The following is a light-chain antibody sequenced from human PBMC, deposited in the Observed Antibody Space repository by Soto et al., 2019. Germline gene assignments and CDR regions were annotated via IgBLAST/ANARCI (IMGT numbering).Light chain of an antibody. V-gene: IGKV3-15*01. J-gene: IGKJ1*01. Sequence: EIVLTQSPATLSLSPGERATLSCRASQSLGSDLAWYQQKPGQAPRILIFGASARPTGIPARISGSGSGTEFTLTISSLRSEDFAVYFCQQYYNWPRTFGQGTKVDIK. CDR1: QSLGSD. CDR3: QQYYNWPRT. CDR2: GAS.